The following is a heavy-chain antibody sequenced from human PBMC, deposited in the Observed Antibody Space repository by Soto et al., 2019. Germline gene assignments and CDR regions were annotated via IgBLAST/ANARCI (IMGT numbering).Heavy chain of an antibody. CDR1: GFTFSRYS. Sequence: PGGSLRLSCAASGFTFSRYSMNWVRQAPGKGLEWVSYISSSSNSIYYADSVKGRFTISRDNAKNSLHLQMNSLRAEDTAVYYCARGRSKEVYFQHWGQGTLVTVSS. V-gene: IGHV3-48*01. CDR2: ISSSSNSI. J-gene: IGHJ1*01. D-gene: IGHD4-4*01. CDR3: ARGRSKEVYFQH.